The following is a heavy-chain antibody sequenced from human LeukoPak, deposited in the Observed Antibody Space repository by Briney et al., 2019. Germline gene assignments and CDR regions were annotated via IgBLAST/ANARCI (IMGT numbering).Heavy chain of an antibody. V-gene: IGHV3-21*01. CDR2: IVGSSST. Sequence: GGSLRLSCAASGFTFSNFAMTWVRQAPGKGLEWVSSIVGSSSTYYADSLKGRYTISRDNAKNSLYLQMNSLRAEDTAVYYCARIGAGSSRDYWGQGTLVTVSS. CDR3: ARIGAGSSRDY. D-gene: IGHD6-13*01. CDR1: GFTFSNFA. J-gene: IGHJ4*02.